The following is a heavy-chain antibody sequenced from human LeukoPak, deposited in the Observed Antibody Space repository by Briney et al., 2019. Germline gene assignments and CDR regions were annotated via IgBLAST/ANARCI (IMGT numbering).Heavy chain of an antibody. CDR1: GYTFTSYA. Sequence: ASVKVSCKASGYTFTSYAMNWVRQAPGQGLEWMGWINTNTGNPTYAQGFTGRFVFSLDTSVSTAYLQISSPKAEDTAVYYCARDIVATMTYYGMDVWGQGTTVTVSS. J-gene: IGHJ6*02. CDR2: INTNTGNP. V-gene: IGHV7-4-1*02. CDR3: ARDIVATMTYYGMDV. D-gene: IGHD5-12*01.